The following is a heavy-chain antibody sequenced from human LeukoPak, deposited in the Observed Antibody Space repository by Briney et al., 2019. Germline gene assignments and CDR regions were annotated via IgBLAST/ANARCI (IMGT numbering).Heavy chain of an antibody. Sequence: SETLSLTCAVYGGSFSGYYRGWIRQPPGKGLEWIGTIYYSGSTYYNPSLKSRVTISVDTSKNQFSLKLTSVTAADTAVYYCARSYGGHSVCDAFDIWGQGTMVTVSS. CDR2: IYYSGST. J-gene: IGHJ3*02. CDR1: GGSFSGYY. D-gene: IGHD4-23*01. CDR3: ARSYGGHSVCDAFDI. V-gene: IGHV4-34*01.